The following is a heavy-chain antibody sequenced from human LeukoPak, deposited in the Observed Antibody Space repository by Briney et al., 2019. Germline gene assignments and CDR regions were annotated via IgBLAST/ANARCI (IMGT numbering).Heavy chain of an antibody. Sequence: GGSLRLSCAASGFTFSSYATHWVRQAPGKGLEWVAVISYDGSNKYYADSVKGRFTISRDNSKNTLYLQMNSLRAEDTAVYYCARDRGSSSWYIIDYWGQGTLVTVSS. D-gene: IGHD6-13*01. CDR3: ARDRGSSSWYIIDY. V-gene: IGHV3-30*04. CDR2: ISYDGSNK. CDR1: GFTFSSYA. J-gene: IGHJ4*02.